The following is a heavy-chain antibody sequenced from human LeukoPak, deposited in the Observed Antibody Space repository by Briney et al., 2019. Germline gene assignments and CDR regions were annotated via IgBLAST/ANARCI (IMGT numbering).Heavy chain of an antibody. Sequence: ASVKVSCKASGYTFTGYYIHWVRQAPGQGLEWMGWINPNSGGTSYAQKFQGRVTMTRDTSISTAYMELSRLRSDDTAVYYCASQMTTVTIFDYWGQGTLVTVSS. D-gene: IGHD4-17*01. CDR3: ASQMTTVTIFDY. CDR1: GYTFTGYY. V-gene: IGHV1-2*02. J-gene: IGHJ4*02. CDR2: INPNSGGT.